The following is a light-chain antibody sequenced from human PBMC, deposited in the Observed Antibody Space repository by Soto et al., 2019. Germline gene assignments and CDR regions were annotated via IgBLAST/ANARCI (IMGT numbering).Light chain of an antibody. V-gene: IGLV2-11*01. J-gene: IGLJ3*02. Sequence: QSVLTQPRSVSGSPGQSVTISCTGTSSDVGGYNFVSWYQQHPGKAPKLVIYDVSKRPPGVPDRFSGSKSGNTASLTVSGLQAEDEADYSCCSYAGTYTQWVFGGGTKLTVL. CDR2: DVS. CDR3: CSYAGTYTQWV. CDR1: SSDVGGYNF.